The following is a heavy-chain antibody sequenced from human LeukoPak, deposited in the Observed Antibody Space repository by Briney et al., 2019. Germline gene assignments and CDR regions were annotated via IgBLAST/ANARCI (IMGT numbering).Heavy chain of an antibody. Sequence: AGGPLRLSCADSGFTFSSYWISWVRQAPGKGLEWVANINQDGSEKYYVDSVRGRFTISRDNAKNSLYLQMNSLRAEDTAVYYCAISSPVATVGYWGQGTRVTVSS. CDR1: GFTFSSYW. V-gene: IGHV3-7*01. CDR2: INQDGSEK. CDR3: AISSPVATVGY. D-gene: IGHD4-23*01. J-gene: IGHJ4*02.